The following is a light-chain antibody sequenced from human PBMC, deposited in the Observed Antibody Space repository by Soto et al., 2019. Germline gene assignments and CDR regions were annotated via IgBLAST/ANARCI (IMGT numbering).Light chain of an antibody. V-gene: IGLV2-18*01. CDR3: GLFTSSATGV. Sequence: QSALTQPPSVSGSPGQSVTISCSVVTSDVGDYEHVSWYQLAPGTAPKLLISDVINRPSGVPDRFSGSRSGNTPSLTISGLQAEDEADYYCGLFTSSATGVFGGGTQLTVL. CDR1: TSDVGDYEH. CDR2: DVI. J-gene: IGLJ3*02.